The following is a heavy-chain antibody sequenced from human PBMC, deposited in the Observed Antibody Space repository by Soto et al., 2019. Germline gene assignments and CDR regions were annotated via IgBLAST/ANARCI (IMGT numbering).Heavy chain of an antibody. V-gene: IGHV3-9*01. CDR3: AKDRWRSSSSWYFDY. D-gene: IGHD6-13*01. Sequence: GGSLRLSCAASGITFDDYAMHWVRQAPGKGLEWVSGISWNSGSIGYADSVKGRFTISRDNAKNSLYLQMNSLRAEDTAWYYCAKDRWRSSSSWYFDYWGQGTLVTVSS. CDR2: ISWNSGSI. J-gene: IGHJ4*02. CDR1: GITFDDYA.